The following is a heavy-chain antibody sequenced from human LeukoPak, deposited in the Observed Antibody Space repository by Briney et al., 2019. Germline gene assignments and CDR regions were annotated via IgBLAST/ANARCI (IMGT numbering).Heavy chain of an antibody. J-gene: IGHJ4*02. CDR3: AKSKTGSVTTSFDY. CDR1: GFAFTDYA. V-gene: IGHV3-23*01. CDR2: FSGTYSIT. Sequence: GGSLRLSCAASGFAFTDYAMNWVRQTPGKGPQWVSGFSGTYSITHYADSVKGRFTISRDNSKNTLFLQMNSLRVDDTAVYYCAKSKTGSVTTSFDYWGQGALVTVSS. D-gene: IGHD1-1*01.